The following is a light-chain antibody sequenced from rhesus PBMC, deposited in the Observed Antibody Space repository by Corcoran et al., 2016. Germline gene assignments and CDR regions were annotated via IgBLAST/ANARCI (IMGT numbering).Light chain of an antibody. CDR1: QGISSY. CDR3: QQYNRAPIT. J-gene: IGKJ3*01. CDR2: YAS. Sequence: DIQMTQSPSSLSASGGDTVTITCRASQGISSYLEWYQQKPGKAPKSRIYYASNVESGVPSRVSGSGSGTDFTLTIGRLQPKAITRYYCQQYNRAPITFGPRTKLDI. V-gene: IGKV1-37*01.